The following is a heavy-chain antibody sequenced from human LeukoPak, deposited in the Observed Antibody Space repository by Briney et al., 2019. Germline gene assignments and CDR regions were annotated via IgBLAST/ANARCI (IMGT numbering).Heavy chain of an antibody. CDR1: GFTFDSFA. D-gene: IGHD6-6*01. CDR3: ARDASFSMDV. J-gene: IGHJ6*02. V-gene: IGHV3-30-3*01. CDR2: ISFDASNK. Sequence: GGSLRLSCAASGFTFDSFAMHWVRQAPGRGLEWVAFISFDASNKYSADSVKGRFSISRDDSRNTVDLEMNSLRLEDTAVYLCARDASFSMDVWGQGTAVTVSS.